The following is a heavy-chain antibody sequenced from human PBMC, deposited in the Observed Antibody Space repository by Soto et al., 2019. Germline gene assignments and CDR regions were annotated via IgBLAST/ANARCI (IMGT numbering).Heavy chain of an antibody. D-gene: IGHD6-13*01. V-gene: IGHV4-39*01. Sequence: KPSETLSLTCTVSGGSISSSSYYWGWIRQPPGKGLEWIGSIYYSGSTYYNPSLKSRVTISVDTSKNQFSLKLSSVTAADTAVYYCATRRLEYSSSWYGKYYYYYYGMDVWGQGTTVTVSS. CDR1: GGSISSSSYY. J-gene: IGHJ6*02. CDR2: IYYSGST. CDR3: ATRRLEYSSSWYGKYYYYYYGMDV.